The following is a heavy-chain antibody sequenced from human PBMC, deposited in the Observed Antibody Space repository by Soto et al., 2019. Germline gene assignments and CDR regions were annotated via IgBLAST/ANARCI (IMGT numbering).Heavy chain of an antibody. V-gene: IGHV3-7*03. CDR2: IKEDGTDK. J-gene: IGHJ5*02. CDR1: GFTFSTHW. Sequence: EVQLVESGGGLVQPGGSLRLSCAASGFTFSTHWMSWVRQAPGKGLEWVANIKEDGTDKHYVDSVKGRFTISRDNAKNSLYLQMNSLRVEDTAVYYCARGSNWFDPWGQGSLVTVSS. CDR3: ARGSNWFDP.